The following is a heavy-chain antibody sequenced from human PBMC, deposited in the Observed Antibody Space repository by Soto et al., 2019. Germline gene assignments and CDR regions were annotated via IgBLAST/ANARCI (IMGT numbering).Heavy chain of an antibody. CDR2: INHNSGGT. Sequence: ASVKVSCKASGYTFTGYYMHWVRQAPGQGLEWMGWINHNSGGTNYAQKFQGRVTMTRDTPISTAYMELSRLRSDDTAVYYCAREREILTDFAYWGQGTLVTVSS. D-gene: IGHD3-9*01. J-gene: IGHJ4*02. CDR3: AREREILTDFAY. V-gene: IGHV1-2*02. CDR1: GYTFTGYY.